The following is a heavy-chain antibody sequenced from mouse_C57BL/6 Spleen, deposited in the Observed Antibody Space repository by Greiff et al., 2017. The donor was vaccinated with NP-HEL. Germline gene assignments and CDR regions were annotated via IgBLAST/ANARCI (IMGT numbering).Heavy chain of an antibody. CDR1: GYTFTGYW. D-gene: IGHD1-1*01. CDR3: ARSPTVVADYFDY. J-gene: IGHJ2*01. CDR2: ILPGSGST. Sequence: VQLQQSGAELMKPGASVKLSCKATGYTFTGYWIEWVKQRPGHGLEWIGEILPGSGSTNYIEKFKGKATFTADTSSNTAYMQLSSLTTEDSAIYDCARSPTVVADYFDYWGQGTTLTVSS. V-gene: IGHV1-9*01.